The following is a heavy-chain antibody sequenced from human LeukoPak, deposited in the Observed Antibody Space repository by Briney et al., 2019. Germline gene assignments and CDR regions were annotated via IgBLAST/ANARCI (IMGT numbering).Heavy chain of an antibody. CDR3: VKDQATH. J-gene: IGHJ4*02. V-gene: IGHV3-30*02. CDR1: GFIFSSYG. CDR2: IMYDGSNK. Sequence: GGSLRLSCAASGFIFSSYGMHWVRQAPGKGLEWVAFIMYDGSNKVYADSVKGRFTISRDNSKNTLCLHMTSLRAEDTAVYYCVKDQATHWGQGTLVTVSS.